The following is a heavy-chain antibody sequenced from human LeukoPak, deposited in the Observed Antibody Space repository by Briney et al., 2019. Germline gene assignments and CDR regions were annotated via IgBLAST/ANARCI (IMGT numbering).Heavy chain of an antibody. CDR3: ARIQLYHGDFDS. CDR1: GFTFTKHW. V-gene: IGHV3-7*01. D-gene: IGHD1-1*01. J-gene: IGHJ4*02. Sequence: GGSLRLSCVATGFTFTKHWMSWVRQSRGKGLECVAKIREDGNERHYVDSVKGRFTISRDDAKNSLSLQMNSLRAEDTATYYCARIQLYHGDFDSWGQGTLVTVSS. CDR2: IREDGNER.